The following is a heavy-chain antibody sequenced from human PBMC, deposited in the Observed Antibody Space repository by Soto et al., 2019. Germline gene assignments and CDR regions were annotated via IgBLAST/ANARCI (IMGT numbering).Heavy chain of an antibody. CDR3: AREKTGTINWFDP. Sequence: QVQLQESGPGLVKPSQTLSLTCTVSGGSISSGDYYWSWIRQPPGKGLEWIGYIYYSGSTYYNPSLKSRVTKSVDTSKNQFSLKLSSVTAADTAVYYCAREKTGTINWFDPWGQGTLVTVSS. V-gene: IGHV4-30-4*01. CDR1: GGSISSGDYY. J-gene: IGHJ5*02. CDR2: IYYSGST. D-gene: IGHD1-7*01.